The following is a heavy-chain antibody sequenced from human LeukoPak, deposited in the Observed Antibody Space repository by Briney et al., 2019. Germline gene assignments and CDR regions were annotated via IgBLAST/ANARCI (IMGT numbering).Heavy chain of an antibody. CDR1: GGSISSRNYF. CDR3: ARVPTITFFDY. V-gene: IGHV4-39*07. D-gene: IGHD3-10*01. Sequence: SETLSLTCTVSGGSISSRNYFWVWIRQPPGKGLEWIGSAYYSGSTYYNPSLKSRVTISVDTSKNQFSLKLSSVTAADTAVYYCARVPTITFFDYWGQGTLVTVSS. CDR2: AYYSGST. J-gene: IGHJ4*02.